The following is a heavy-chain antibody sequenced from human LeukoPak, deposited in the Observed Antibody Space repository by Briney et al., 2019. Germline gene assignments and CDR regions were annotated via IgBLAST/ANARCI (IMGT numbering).Heavy chain of an antibody. J-gene: IGHJ4*02. V-gene: IGHV4-39*01. D-gene: IGHD3-10*01. Sequence: SETLSLTCTVSGGSTSNNNYFWGWLRQPPGKTLDWIGTIYYTGNTYYNPSFKSRVTISVDTSKNQFSLKVTSVTAADSAVYYCARRFYGSGSPFEDWGQGALVPVSS. CDR1: GGSTSNNNYF. CDR2: IYYTGNT. CDR3: ARRFYGSGSPFED.